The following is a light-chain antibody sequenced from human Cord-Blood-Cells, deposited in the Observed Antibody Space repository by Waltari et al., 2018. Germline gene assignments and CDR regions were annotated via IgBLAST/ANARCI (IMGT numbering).Light chain of an antibody. CDR1: SSDVGGYNY. CDR2: DVS. CDR3: SSYTSSSTWV. Sequence: SLSVTPGQSITISCTGTSSDVGGYNYVSWYQQHPGKAPKLMIYDVSKRPSGVSNRFSGSKSGNTASLTISGLQAEDEADYYCSSYTSSSTWVFGGGTKLTVL. J-gene: IGLJ3*02. V-gene: IGLV2-14*04.